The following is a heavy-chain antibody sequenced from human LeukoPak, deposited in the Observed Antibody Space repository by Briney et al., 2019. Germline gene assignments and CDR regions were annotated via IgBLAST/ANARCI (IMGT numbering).Heavy chain of an antibody. CDR3: ARGEYSYGYGGGY. CDR1: GYSISSGYY. J-gene: IGHJ4*02. Sequence: SETLSLTCTVSGYSISSGYYWGWIRPPPGKGREWIGSIYHSGSTYYNPSLKSRVTISVDTSKNQFSLKLSSVTAADTAVYYCARGEYSYGYGGGYWGQGTLVTVSS. V-gene: IGHV4-38-2*02. D-gene: IGHD5-18*01. CDR2: IYHSGST.